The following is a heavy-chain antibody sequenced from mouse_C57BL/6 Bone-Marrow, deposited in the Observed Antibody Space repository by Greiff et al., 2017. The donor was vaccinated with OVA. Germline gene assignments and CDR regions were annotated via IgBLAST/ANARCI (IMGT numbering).Heavy chain of an antibody. CDR2: ISSGSSTI. CDR3: ARSFYYYGSSYGFAY. CDR1: GFTFSDYG. D-gene: IGHD1-1*01. V-gene: IGHV5-17*01. J-gene: IGHJ3*01. Sequence: EVQGVESGGGLVKPGGSLKLSCAASGFTFSDYGMHWVRQAPEKGLEWVAYISSGSSTIYYADTVKGRFTISRDNAKNTLFLQMTSLRSEDTAMYYCARSFYYYGSSYGFAYWGQGTLVTVSA.